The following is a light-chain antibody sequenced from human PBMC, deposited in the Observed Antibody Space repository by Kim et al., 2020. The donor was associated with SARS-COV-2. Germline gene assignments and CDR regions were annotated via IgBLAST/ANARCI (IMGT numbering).Light chain of an antibody. J-gene: IGKJ2*01. V-gene: IGKV3-15*01. CDR2: GAS. CDR1: QSVNSD. Sequence: VSPGERAALSGRASQSVNSDLAWYQHKPGQSPRLLIHGASTRATDIPARFRGSGSETEFTLTISNLQSEDSAIYYCQQYFNWPPYTFGQGTKLEI. CDR3: QQYFNWPPYT.